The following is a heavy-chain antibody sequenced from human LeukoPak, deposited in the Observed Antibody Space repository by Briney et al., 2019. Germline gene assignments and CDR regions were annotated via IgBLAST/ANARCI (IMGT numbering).Heavy chain of an antibody. Sequence: GGSLRLSCAASGFTFSSYGMHWVRQAPGKGLEWVAFIRYDGSNKYYADSVKGRFTISRDNSKNTLYLQMNSLRAEDTAVYYCAKDRAMVLSFTDYWGQGTLVTVSS. J-gene: IGHJ4*02. CDR2: IRYDGSNK. V-gene: IGHV3-30*02. D-gene: IGHD5-18*01. CDR1: GFTFSSYG. CDR3: AKDRAMVLSFTDY.